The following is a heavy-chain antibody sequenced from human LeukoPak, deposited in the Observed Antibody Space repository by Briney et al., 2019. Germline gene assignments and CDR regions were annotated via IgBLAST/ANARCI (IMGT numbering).Heavy chain of an antibody. Sequence: GGSLRLSCAASGFTISSYGMHWVRQAPGKGLEWVAVISYDGSNKYYADSVKGRFTISRDNAKNSLYLQMNSLRAEDTAVYYCARRFGAARDDYMDVWGKGTTVTVSS. V-gene: IGHV3-30*03. CDR2: ISYDGSNK. J-gene: IGHJ6*03. CDR3: ARRFGAARDDYMDV. CDR1: GFTISSYG. D-gene: IGHD3-16*01.